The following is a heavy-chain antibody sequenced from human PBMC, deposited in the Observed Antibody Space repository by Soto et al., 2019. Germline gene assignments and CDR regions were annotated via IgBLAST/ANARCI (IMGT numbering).Heavy chain of an antibody. CDR3: AKDRGRATAGEYYYYGMDV. D-gene: IGHD6-13*01. V-gene: IGHV1-46*01. J-gene: IGHJ6*02. Sequence: QVQLVQSGAAVQKSGASVKVSCKASGYTFTSYYIHLVRQAPGQGLDWMGIINPSGGSTDYAQKFQVRVAMTSDASTSTVYMELSSLRSEDTAVYYCAKDRGRATAGEYYYYGMDVWGQGTTVTVSS. CDR2: INPSGGST. CDR1: GYTFTSYY.